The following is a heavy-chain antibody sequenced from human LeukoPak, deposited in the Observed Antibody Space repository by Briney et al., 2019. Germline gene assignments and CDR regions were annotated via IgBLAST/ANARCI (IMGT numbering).Heavy chain of an antibody. J-gene: IGHJ5*02. CDR2: IYSGGST. D-gene: IGHD6-19*01. V-gene: IGHV3-53*01. Sequence: PGGSLRLSCAASGFTVSSNYMSWVRQAPGKGLEWVSVIYSGGSTYYADSVKGRFTISRDNSKNTLYLQMNSLRAEDTAVYYCARGPVAVAQGWFDPWGQGTLVTVSS. CDR3: ARGPVAVAQGWFDP. CDR1: GFTVSSNY.